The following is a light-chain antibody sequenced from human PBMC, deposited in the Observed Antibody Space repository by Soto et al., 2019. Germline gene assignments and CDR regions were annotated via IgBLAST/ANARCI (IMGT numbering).Light chain of an antibody. J-gene: IGLJ1*01. CDR1: SSDVGGYNY. Sequence: SVLTQPRSVSGSPGQSVTISCTGTSSDVGGYNYVSWYQQHPGKAPKLMIYDVSKRPSGVPDRFSGSKSGNTASLTISGLQAEDEADYYCCSYAGSNTFVFGTGTKLTVL. CDR2: DVS. V-gene: IGLV2-11*01. CDR3: CSYAGSNTFV.